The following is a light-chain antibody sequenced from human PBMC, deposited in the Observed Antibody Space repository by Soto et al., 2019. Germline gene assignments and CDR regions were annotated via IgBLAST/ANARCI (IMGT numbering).Light chain of an antibody. V-gene: IGLV2-14*03. J-gene: IGLJ1*01. CDR3: SLFTSNRMSV. CDR2: GVT. Sequence: QSVLTQPTSVSGAPGQSITISSTGNHNDIFTYDYVSWYQQHPRRATRLLIHGVTTRPSGISGRFSASKSGLTASLTISGLQPEDEADYYCSLFTSNRMSVLGPGTKVNVL. CDR1: HNDIFTYDY.